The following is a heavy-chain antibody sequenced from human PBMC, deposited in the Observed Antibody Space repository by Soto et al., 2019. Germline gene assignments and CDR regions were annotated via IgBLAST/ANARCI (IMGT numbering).Heavy chain of an antibody. V-gene: IGHV3-23*01. J-gene: IGHJ4*02. Sequence: GGSLRLSCAASGFTCSSYAMNWVRQAPGKGLEWVSAISSSGGSTYYADSVKGRVTFTRDTSAGTVYMQLSSLTSEDTAVYYCARDDSGFSGSHYIDYFNYWGQGALVTVSS. D-gene: IGHD1-26*01. CDR2: ISSSGGST. CDR1: GFTCSSYA. CDR3: ARDDSGFSGSHYIDYFNY.